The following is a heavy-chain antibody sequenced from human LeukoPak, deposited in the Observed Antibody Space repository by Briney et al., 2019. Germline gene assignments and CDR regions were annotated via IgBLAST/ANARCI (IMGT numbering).Heavy chain of an antibody. CDR3: AKAPRGNDDYFDY. J-gene: IGHJ4*02. V-gene: IGHV3-9*01. Sequence: GRSLRLSCAASGLTFDDYGMHWVRQVPGKGLEWVSGISWNSGSIGYADSVEGRFTISRDNAKNSLYLQMNSLRAEDTALYYCAKAPRGNDDYFDYWGQGTLVTVSS. D-gene: IGHD3-16*01. CDR2: ISWNSGSI. CDR1: GLTFDDYG.